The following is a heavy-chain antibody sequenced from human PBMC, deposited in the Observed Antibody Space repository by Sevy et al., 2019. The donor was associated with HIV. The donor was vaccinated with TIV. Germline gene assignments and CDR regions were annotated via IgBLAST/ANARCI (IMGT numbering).Heavy chain of an antibody. CDR2: IARSFKTP. V-gene: IGHV1-69*13. CDR1: GGTFISYS. CDR3: ALGGAYQLLANYYFALDV. J-gene: IGHJ6*02. Sequence: ASVKVSCRASGGTFISYSISWVRQASGQRLEWIGGIARSFKTPNYAQNFQGRVTIIADESTSVAYMELSSLTSDDTAVYYCALGGAYQLLANYYFALDVWGQGTTVTVSS. D-gene: IGHD2-2*01.